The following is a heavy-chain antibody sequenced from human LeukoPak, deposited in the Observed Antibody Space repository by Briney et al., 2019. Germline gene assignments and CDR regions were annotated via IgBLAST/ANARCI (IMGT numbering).Heavy chain of an antibody. V-gene: IGHV3-23*01. D-gene: IGHD3-10*01. CDR2: ISGGGGST. J-gene: IGHJ4*02. CDR3: AKVGTTMVRGALYYFDY. Sequence: PGGSLRLSCAASGFTFSSYAMSWVRQAPGKGLEWVSAISGGGGSTYYADSVKGRFTISRDNSKNTLYLQMNSLRAEDTAVYYCAKVGTTMVRGALYYFDYWGQGTLVTVPS. CDR1: GFTFSSYA.